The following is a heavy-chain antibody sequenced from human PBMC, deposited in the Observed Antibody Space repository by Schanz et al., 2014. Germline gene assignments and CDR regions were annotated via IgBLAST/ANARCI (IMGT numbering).Heavy chain of an antibody. D-gene: IGHD2-2*01. J-gene: IGHJ3*02. CDR1: GGTFSTYT. CDR3: ARGTMPGTFDI. CDR2: IIPILDVG. Sequence: QVQLVQSGAEVKKPGSSVKVSCKASGGTFSTYTISWVRQAPGQGLEWMGRIIPILDVGNYAQQFQGRVTFAADKTTSTAYMELSSLRYEDTALYYCARGTMPGTFDIWGQGTIVTVSS. V-gene: IGHV1-69*02.